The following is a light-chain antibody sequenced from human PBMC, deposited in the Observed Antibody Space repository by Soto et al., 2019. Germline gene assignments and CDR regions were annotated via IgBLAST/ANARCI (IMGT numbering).Light chain of an antibody. J-gene: IGLJ1*01. CDR3: QSYGTSLSGLYV. V-gene: IGLV1-40*01. Sequence: QSVLTQPPSVSGAPGQRVTISCTGSSSNIGAGKDVHWYQQLPGTAPKLLIYSDNTRPSGVSDRFSVSKSGTSASLAITGLQAEDEADYFCQSYGTSLSGLYVFGTGTKLTVL. CDR1: SSNIGAGKD. CDR2: SDN.